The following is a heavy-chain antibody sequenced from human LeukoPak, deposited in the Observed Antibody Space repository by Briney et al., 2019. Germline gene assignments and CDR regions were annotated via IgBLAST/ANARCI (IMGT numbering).Heavy chain of an antibody. V-gene: IGHV4-61*02. CDR3: ARGIAGPPYNWFDP. D-gene: IGHD6-13*01. CDR2: IYISGST. Sequence: PSETLSLTCTVSGGSISSGNYYWSWIRQPAGKGLEWIGRIYISGSTNYNPSLKSRVTISVDTSKNQFSLKLSSVTAADTAVYYCARGIAGPPYNWFDPWGQGTLVTVSS. CDR1: GGSISSGNYY. J-gene: IGHJ5*02.